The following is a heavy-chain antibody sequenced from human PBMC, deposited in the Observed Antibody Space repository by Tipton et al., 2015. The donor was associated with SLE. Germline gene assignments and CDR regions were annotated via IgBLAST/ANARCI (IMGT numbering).Heavy chain of an antibody. CDR1: GGSISSYY. J-gene: IGHJ6*03. CDR2: IYYSGST. V-gene: IGHV4-59*12. CDR3: ARDRYYYMDV. Sequence: LRLSCTVSGGSISSYYWSWIRQPPGKGLEWIGYIYYSGSTNYNPSLKSRVTISVDTSKNQFSLKLSSVTAADTAVYYCARDRYYYMDVWGKGTTVTVSS.